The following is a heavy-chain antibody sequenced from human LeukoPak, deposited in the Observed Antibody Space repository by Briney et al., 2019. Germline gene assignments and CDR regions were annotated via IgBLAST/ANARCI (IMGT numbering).Heavy chain of an antibody. V-gene: IGHV4-39*01. Sequence: SGTLSLTCTVSGGSISSSSYYWGWIRQPPGKGLEWIGSIYYSGSTYYNPSLKSRVTISVDTSKNQFSLKLSSVTAADTAVYYCARGQQLGWFDPWGQGTLVTVSS. J-gene: IGHJ5*02. CDR1: GGSISSSSYY. D-gene: IGHD6-13*01. CDR3: ARGQQLGWFDP. CDR2: IYYSGST.